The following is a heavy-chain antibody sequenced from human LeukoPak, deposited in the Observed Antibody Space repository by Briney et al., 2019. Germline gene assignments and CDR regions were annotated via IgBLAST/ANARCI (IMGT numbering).Heavy chain of an antibody. J-gene: IGHJ4*02. CDR1: GFTFATYT. Sequence: GGSLRLSCAASGFTFATYTMNWVRQAPGKGLEWVSYITSSSSTIYYADSVKGRFTISRDNAKNSLYLQMNSLRAEDTALYYCVRDLDSVAFFWGQGTLVTVSS. D-gene: IGHD1-1*01. V-gene: IGHV3-48*01. CDR3: VRDLDSVAFF. CDR2: ITSSSSTI.